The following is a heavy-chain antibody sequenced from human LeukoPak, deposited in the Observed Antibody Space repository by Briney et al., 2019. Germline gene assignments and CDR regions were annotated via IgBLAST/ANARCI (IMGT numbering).Heavy chain of an antibody. CDR2: IYYTGSN. D-gene: IGHD5-12*01. J-gene: IGHJ6*03. CDR1: GGSISSYY. Sequence: PSETLSLTCTISGGSISSYYWSWIRQPPGKGLEWIGYIYYTGSNNHNPSLKSRVTISVDTSKNQFSLKLSSVTAADTAVYYCARVVYSGYDFRGAMDVWGKGTTVTVSS. V-gene: IGHV4-59*01. CDR3: ARVVYSGYDFRGAMDV.